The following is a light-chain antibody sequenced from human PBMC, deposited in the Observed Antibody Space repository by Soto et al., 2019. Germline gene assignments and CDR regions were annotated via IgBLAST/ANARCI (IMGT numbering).Light chain of an antibody. CDR1: QSISSW. Sequence: DIQMTQSPSTLSASVGDRVTITCRASQSISSWLAWYQRKPGKAPKLLIYKASSLESGVPSRFSGSGSGTEFTLTISSLQPDDFATYYCQQYNRSPTFGQGTKVEIK. V-gene: IGKV1-5*03. CDR2: KAS. CDR3: QQYNRSPT. J-gene: IGKJ1*01.